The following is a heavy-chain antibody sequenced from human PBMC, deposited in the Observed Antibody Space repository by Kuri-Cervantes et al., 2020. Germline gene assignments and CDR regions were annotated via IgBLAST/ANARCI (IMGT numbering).Heavy chain of an antibody. V-gene: IGHV1-2*02. J-gene: IGHJ6*02. CDR2: INPNSGGT. CDR3: ARDRFLEWLGLYYYYGKDG. D-gene: IGHD3-3*01. Sequence: SVNVSCKAYGNTFTSYDINWVRQAPGQGLEWMGWINPNSGGTNYAQKFQGRVTMTRDTSISTAYMELSRLGSDDTAVYYCARDRFLEWLGLYYYYGKDGWGQGTTVTVSS. CDR1: GNTFTSYD.